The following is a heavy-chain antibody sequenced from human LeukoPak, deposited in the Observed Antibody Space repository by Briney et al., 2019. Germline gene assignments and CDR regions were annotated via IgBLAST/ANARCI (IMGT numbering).Heavy chain of an antibody. CDR2: ISSSDTYI. D-gene: IGHD3-9*01. J-gene: IGHJ4*02. CDR3: ASPQSPLRYFDWLLFY. V-gene: IGHV3-21*01. Sequence: GGSLRLSCAASGFTFSSYSMNWVRQAPGKGLEWVSSISSSDTYIYYADSVKGRFTISRDNAKNSLYLQMNSLRAEDTAVYYCASPQSPLRYFDWLLFYWGQGTLVTVSS. CDR1: GFTFSSYS.